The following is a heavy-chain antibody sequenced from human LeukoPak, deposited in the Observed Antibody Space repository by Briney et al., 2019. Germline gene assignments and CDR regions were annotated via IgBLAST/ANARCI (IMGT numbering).Heavy chain of an antibody. Sequence: GGSLRLSCAASGFTFSSYAMSWVRQAPGKGLEWVSTISGSGGSTYYADSVKGRFTISRDNSKNTLYLQMNSLRAEDTAVYYCARAGSSGWYYFDYWGQGTLVTVSS. CDR1: GFTFSSYA. V-gene: IGHV3-23*01. D-gene: IGHD6-19*01. CDR2: ISGSGGST. J-gene: IGHJ4*02. CDR3: ARAGSSGWYYFDY.